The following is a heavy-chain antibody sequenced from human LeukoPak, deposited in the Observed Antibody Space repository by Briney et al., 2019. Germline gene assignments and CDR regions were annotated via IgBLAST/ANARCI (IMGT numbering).Heavy chain of an antibody. D-gene: IGHD3-22*01. J-gene: IGHJ6*03. CDR1: GFTFSNHW. Sequence: GGSPRLSCAASGFTFSNHWMHWVRQAPGKGLVWVSRINSDESSTSYADSVKGRFSISRDNAKNTVYLQMNSLRAEDTAVYYCARGGTGYDSYYYYYYMDVWGKGTTVTVSS. CDR2: INSDESST. CDR3: ARGGTGYDSYYYYYYMDV. V-gene: IGHV3-74*01.